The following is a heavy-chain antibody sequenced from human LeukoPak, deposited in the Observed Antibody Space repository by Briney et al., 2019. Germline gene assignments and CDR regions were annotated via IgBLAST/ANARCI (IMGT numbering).Heavy chain of an antibody. Sequence: GGSRRLSCAASGFTFDDYAMHWVRQAPGKGLVWVSGINNDGSSTNYADSVKGRFTISRDNAKNTLYLLMNSLRAEDTAVYYCACSRSYDYWGQGTLVTVSS. CDR2: INNDGSST. V-gene: IGHV3-74*01. CDR3: ACSRSYDY. D-gene: IGHD3-10*01. CDR1: GFTFDDYA. J-gene: IGHJ4*02.